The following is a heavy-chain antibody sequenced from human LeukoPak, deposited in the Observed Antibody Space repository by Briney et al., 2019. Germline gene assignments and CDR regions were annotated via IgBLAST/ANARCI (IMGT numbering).Heavy chain of an antibody. CDR1: GGSISSDY. V-gene: IGHV4-59*08. Sequence: SETLSLTCTVSGGSISSDYWSWIRQPPGKGLEWIWYIYHRGSTNYNPSLKSRVTISVDTSKNQFSLKLSSVTAADTAVYYCARHYPPYYYDSSGIDVWGQGTMVTVSS. J-gene: IGHJ3*01. CDR2: IYHRGST. CDR3: ARHYPPYYYDSSGIDV. D-gene: IGHD3-22*01.